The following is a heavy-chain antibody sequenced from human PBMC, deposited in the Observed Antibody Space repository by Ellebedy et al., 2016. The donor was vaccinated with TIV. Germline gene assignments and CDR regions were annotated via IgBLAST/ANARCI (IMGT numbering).Heavy chain of an antibody. CDR1: GYIFTAYY. V-gene: IGHV1-2*02. D-gene: IGHD4/OR15-4a*01. J-gene: IGHJ6*02. Sequence: ASVKVSRKTSGYIFTAYYIHWVRQAPGQGLEWMGWINPDSGGTNFPQKFQGRVTMARDTSVNPAYMELSRLQSNDTAVYYCARVLRATSGMDVWGQGTTVTVS. CDR3: ARVLRATSGMDV. CDR2: INPDSGGT.